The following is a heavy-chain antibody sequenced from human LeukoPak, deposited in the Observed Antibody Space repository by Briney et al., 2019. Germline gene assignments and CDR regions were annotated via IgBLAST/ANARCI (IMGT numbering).Heavy chain of an antibody. Sequence: PSETLSLTCSVYGVSFNDYDWSWVRQAPGRGLQWIGEINESGAANCDPSLKSRVTMSIDTSKSQFSLSLRSVTAADTAVYFCARYVPVKTGPTRASFDYWGQGILVSVSS. D-gene: IGHD1-1*01. CDR2: INESGAA. CDR1: GVSFNDYD. J-gene: IGHJ4*02. CDR3: ARYVPVKTGPTRASFDY. V-gene: IGHV4-34*01.